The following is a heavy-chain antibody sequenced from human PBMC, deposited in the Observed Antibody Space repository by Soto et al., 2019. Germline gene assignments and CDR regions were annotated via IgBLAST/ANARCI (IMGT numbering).Heavy chain of an antibody. J-gene: IGHJ6*02. D-gene: IGHD5-18*01. CDR3: ARFXDTAMVTVTSYYYGMDV. CDR2: IYYSGST. V-gene: IGHV4-31*03. Sequence: SETLSLTCTVSGGSISSGGYYWSWIRQHPGKGLEWIGYIYYSGSTYYNPSLKSRVTISVDTSKNQFSLKLSSVTAADTAVYYCARFXDTAMVTVTSYYYGMDVWGQGTTVTVSS. CDR1: GGSISSGGYY.